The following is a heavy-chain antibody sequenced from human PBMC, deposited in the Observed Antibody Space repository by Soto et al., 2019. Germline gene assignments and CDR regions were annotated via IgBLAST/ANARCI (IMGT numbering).Heavy chain of an antibody. Sequence: GASVKVSCKASGYTFTSYAMHWVRQAPGQRLEWMGWINAGNGNTKYSQKFQGRVTITRDTSASTAYMELSSLRSEDTAVYYCARAYIAAAGRPTNWFDPWGQGTLVTVSS. D-gene: IGHD6-13*01. J-gene: IGHJ5*02. V-gene: IGHV1-3*01. CDR2: INAGNGNT. CDR3: ARAYIAAAGRPTNWFDP. CDR1: GYTFTSYA.